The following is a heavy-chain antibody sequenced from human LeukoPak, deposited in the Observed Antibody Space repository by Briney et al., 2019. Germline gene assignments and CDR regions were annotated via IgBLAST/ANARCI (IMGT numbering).Heavy chain of an antibody. D-gene: IGHD2-2*01. J-gene: IGHJ4*02. CDR3: ATPLGYCSSTSCSPFDY. V-gene: IGHV3-23*01. Sequence: PGGSLRLSCAASGFTFSSYAMSWVRQAPGKGLEWVSAISGSGGSTYYADSVKGRFTISRDNSKNTLYLQMNSLRAEDTAVYYCATPLGYCSSTSCSPFDYWGQGTLVTVSS. CDR1: GFTFSSYA. CDR2: ISGSGGST.